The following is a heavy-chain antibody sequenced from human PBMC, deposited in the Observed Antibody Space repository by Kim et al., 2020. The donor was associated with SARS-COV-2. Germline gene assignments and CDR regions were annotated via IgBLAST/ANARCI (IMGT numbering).Heavy chain of an antibody. Sequence: GGSLRLSCVASKFTFSIYGLFWVRQSPGKGLEWVALISHDGSNEDYAASVKGRFTISRDNSKNTLYLQMNTLRPEDTAVYYCAKGTSPSSYYGMDVWGQGTTVTVSS. V-gene: IGHV3-30*18. J-gene: IGHJ6*02. CDR3: AKGTSPSSYYGMDV. CDR2: ISHDGSNE. CDR1: KFTFSIYG.